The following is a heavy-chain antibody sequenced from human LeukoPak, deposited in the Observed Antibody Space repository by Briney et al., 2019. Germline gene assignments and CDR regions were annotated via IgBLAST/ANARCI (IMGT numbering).Heavy chain of an antibody. J-gene: IGHJ6*02. CDR1: GFTFSSYS. CDR3: ARDLSVVAPRYGMDV. Sequence: GGSLRLSCAASGFTFSSYSMNWVRQAPGKGLEWVSSISSSSSYIYYADSVKGRFTISRDNAKNSLYLQMNSLRDEDTAVYYCARDLSVVAPRYGMDVWGQGTTVTVSS. V-gene: IGHV3-21*01. CDR2: ISSSSSYI. D-gene: IGHD2-2*01.